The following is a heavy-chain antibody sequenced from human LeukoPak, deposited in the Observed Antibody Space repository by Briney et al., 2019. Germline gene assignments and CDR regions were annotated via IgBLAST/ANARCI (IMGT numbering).Heavy chain of an antibody. CDR3: ARLWELPSPYFDY. CDR1: GFTFSSYS. V-gene: IGHV3-48*02. Sequence: GGSLRLSCAASGFTFSSYSMNWVRQAPGKGLEWVSYISSSSSTIYYADSVKGRFTISRDNAKNSLYLQMSSLRDEDTAVYYCARLWELPSPYFDYWGQGTLVTVSS. D-gene: IGHD1-26*01. CDR2: ISSSSSTI. J-gene: IGHJ4*02.